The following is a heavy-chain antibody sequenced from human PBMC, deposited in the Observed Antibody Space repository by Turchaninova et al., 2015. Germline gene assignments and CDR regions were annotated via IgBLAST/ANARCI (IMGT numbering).Heavy chain of an antibody. Sequence: QVQLQESGPGLVKPSETLSLTCTVSGGSISTYYWSWIRQPHGQGLEWIVYIYHSGSTNYNPSLKSRVTISVDTSKNQFSLKLSSVTAADTALYYCARDRGGNDGFDYWGQGTLVTVSS. D-gene: IGHD1-1*01. V-gene: IGHV4-59*01. CDR3: ARDRGGNDGFDY. J-gene: IGHJ4*02. CDR1: GGSISTYY. CDR2: IYHSGST.